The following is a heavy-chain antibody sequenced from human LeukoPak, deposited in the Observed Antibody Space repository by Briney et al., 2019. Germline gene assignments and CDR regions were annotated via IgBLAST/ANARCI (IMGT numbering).Heavy chain of an antibody. CDR1: GYTFTSYG. D-gene: IGHD3-9*01. CDR3: ARVYDDILTGYAGPHDAFDI. Sequence: ASVKVSCKASGYTFTSYGISWVRQAPGQGLEWMGWISAYNGNTNYAQKLQGRVTMTTDTSTSTAYMELRSLRSDDTAVYYCARVYDDILTGYAGPHDAFDIWGQGTMVTVSS. V-gene: IGHV1-18*01. J-gene: IGHJ3*02. CDR2: ISAYNGNT.